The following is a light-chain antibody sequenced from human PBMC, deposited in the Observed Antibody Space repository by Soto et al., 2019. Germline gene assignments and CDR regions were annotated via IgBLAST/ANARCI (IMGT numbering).Light chain of an antibody. CDR1: QNIRSW. Sequence: DIQMTQSPSTLSASVGDRVTITCRASQNIRSWLAWYQQKPGKAPRLLIYKATSLEGGVPSRFSGSGSGTEFTLTISSLQPDDSATYYCQKYDSGYTFGGGTKVEIK. J-gene: IGKJ4*01. CDR3: QKYDSGYT. V-gene: IGKV1-5*03. CDR2: KAT.